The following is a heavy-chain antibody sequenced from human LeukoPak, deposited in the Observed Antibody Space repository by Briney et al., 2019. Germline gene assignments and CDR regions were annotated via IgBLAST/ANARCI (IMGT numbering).Heavy chain of an antibody. CDR3: ARVLQNYYYLDV. CDR1: GGSISSHY. J-gene: IGHJ6*03. Sequence: SETLSLTCTVSGGSISSHYWSWVRQPPGKGLEWIGNIYDSESTHYKSSLKSRVTISVDTSKNQFSLRLSSVTAADTAVYYCARVLQNYYYLDVWGKGTTVTVPS. D-gene: IGHD3-3*01. V-gene: IGHV4-59*11. CDR2: IYDSEST.